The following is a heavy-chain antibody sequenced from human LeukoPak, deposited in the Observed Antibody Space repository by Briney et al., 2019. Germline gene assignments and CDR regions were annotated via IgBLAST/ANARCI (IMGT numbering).Heavy chain of an antibody. J-gene: IGHJ5*02. Sequence: SGGSLSLSCAASGFTFSNCAMTWVRQAPGKGLEWVSTITLSGGITYYADSVKGRFTISRDNYQNTLYLQMNSLRAEDTAVYYCAKGKVSQAAPWGQGTLVTVSS. D-gene: IGHD5/OR15-5a*01. CDR2: ITLSGGIT. CDR1: GFTFSNCA. V-gene: IGHV3-23*01. CDR3: AKGKVSQAAP.